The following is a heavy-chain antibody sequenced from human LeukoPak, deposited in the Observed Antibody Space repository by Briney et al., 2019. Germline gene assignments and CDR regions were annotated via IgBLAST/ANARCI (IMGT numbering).Heavy chain of an antibody. J-gene: IGHJ4*02. CDR2: ISGSGVGT. V-gene: IGHV3-23*01. Sequence: GGSLRLSCAASGFNFRTHGMHWVRQAPGKGLEWVSTISGSGVGTYYADSVKGRFTISRDNSKNTLYLQTNSLRAEDTAVYYCAKSPWGSGSSRSYFFDYWGQGTLVTVSS. CDR3: AKSPWGSGSSRSYFFDY. CDR1: GFNFRTHG. D-gene: IGHD3-10*01.